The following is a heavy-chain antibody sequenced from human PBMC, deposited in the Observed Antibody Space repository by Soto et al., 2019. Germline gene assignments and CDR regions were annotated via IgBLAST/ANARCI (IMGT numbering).Heavy chain of an antibody. CDR2: IIALFGTT. V-gene: IGHV1-69*01. Sequence: QVQLVQSGAEVKKPGSSVKVSCKASGGSFRAFAITWVRQAPGQGLEWEGGIIALFGTTNYAQKFHGRVTITADEPTSTAYMELSSLRSEDTAVYYCARTACSGIDCSDYIYYGMDVWGQGTAVAVSS. CDR3: ARTACSGIDCSDYIYYGMDV. J-gene: IGHJ6*02. CDR1: GGSFRAFA. D-gene: IGHD2-15*01.